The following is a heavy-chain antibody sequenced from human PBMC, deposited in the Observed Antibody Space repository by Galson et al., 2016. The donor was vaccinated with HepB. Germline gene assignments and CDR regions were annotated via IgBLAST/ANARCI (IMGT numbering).Heavy chain of an antibody. D-gene: IGHD4-17*01. CDR1: GGTFNSYA. CDR2: SIPIFGSA. V-gene: IGHV1-69*13. CDR3: AGAGSYGDRHFYYGMDV. J-gene: IGHJ6*02. Sequence: SVKVSCKASGGTFNSYAISWVRQAPGQGLEWMGESIPIFGSANYAQKFQGRVTITADESTNTAYMELTRLRSEDTAIYYCAGAGSYGDRHFYYGMDVWGQGTTVTVSS.